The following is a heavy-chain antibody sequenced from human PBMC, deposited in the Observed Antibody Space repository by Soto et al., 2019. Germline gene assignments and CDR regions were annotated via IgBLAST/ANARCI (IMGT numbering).Heavy chain of an antibody. CDR1: GFTFTSSA. V-gene: IGHV1-58*01. Sequence: ASVKVSCKASGFTFTSSAVQWVRQARGQRLEWIGRIVVGSGNTNYAQKFQERVTITRDMSTSTAYMELSSLRSEDTAVYYCAAAHYYDFWSGYSSPWYYFDYWGQGTLVTVSS. CDR2: IVVGSGNT. CDR3: AAAHYYDFWSGYSSPWYYFDY. J-gene: IGHJ4*02. D-gene: IGHD3-3*01.